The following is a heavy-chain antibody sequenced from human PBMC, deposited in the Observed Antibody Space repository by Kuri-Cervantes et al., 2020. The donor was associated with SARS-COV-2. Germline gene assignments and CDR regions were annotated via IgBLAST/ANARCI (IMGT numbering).Heavy chain of an antibody. CDR2: ISYDGSNK. J-gene: IGHJ5*02. V-gene: IGHV3-30*01. CDR1: GFTFSSYA. Sequence: GGSLRLSCAASGFTFSSYAMHWVRQAPGKGLEWVAVISYDGSNKYYADSVKGRFTISRDNSKNTLYLQMNSLRSDDTAVYYCARGGYDILTGLVPLGQDWFDPWGQGTLVTVSS. CDR3: ARGGYDILTGLVPLGQDWFDP. D-gene: IGHD3-9*01.